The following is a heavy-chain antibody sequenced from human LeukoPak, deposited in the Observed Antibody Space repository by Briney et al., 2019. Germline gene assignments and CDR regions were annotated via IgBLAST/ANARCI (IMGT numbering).Heavy chain of an antibody. D-gene: IGHD3-16*01. V-gene: IGHV4-39*01. CDR2: IFHNGGST. CDR1: GGSISSNSYY. CDR3: ASAPRQGSIGGLDY. J-gene: IGHJ4*02. Sequence: SETLSLTCAVSGGSISSNSYYWGWIRQPPGKGLEWIGSIFHNGGSTYYNPSLKSRVTISGDTSKNQFSLKLSSMTAADTALYYCASAPRQGSIGGLDYWGQGTLVTVSS.